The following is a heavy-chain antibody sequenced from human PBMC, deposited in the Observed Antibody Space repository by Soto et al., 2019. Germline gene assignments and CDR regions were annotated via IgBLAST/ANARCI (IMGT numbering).Heavy chain of an antibody. CDR2: ISPYSGNT. CDR1: GYIFVNYG. V-gene: IGHV1-18*01. J-gene: IGHJ6*02. CDR3: AMVDNYVTPTPQDV. D-gene: IGHD3-16*01. Sequence: QDQLVQSGDEVKKPGASVKVSCKASGYIFVNYGIAWVRQAPGQGLEWMGWISPYSGNTHYAGRVQGRLTMTTDTSTSTAYMDLGSLTSDDTAVYYCAMVDNYVTPTPQDVWRQGTTVTVSS.